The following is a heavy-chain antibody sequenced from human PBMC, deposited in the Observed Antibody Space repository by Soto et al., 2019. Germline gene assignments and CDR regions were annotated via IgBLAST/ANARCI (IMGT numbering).Heavy chain of an antibody. CDR3: ARGFKPLRNYYDSSGSRLDY. CDR2: INHSGST. V-gene: IGHV4-34*01. CDR1: GGSFSGYY. Sequence: QVQLQQWGAGLLKPSETLSLTCAVYGGSFSGYYWSWIRQPPGKGLEWIGEINHSGSTNYNPSLKSRVTISVDTSKNQFSLKLSSVTAADTAVYYCARGFKPLRNYYDSSGSRLDYWGQGTLVTVSS. D-gene: IGHD3-22*01. J-gene: IGHJ4*02.